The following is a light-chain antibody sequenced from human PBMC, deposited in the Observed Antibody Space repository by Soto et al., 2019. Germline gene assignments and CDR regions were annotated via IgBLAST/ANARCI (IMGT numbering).Light chain of an antibody. Sequence: EIVLTQSPGTLSLSPGERATLSCRASQSVSSSYLAWYQQKPGQAPRLLIYGASSRATGIPDRFSGSVSGTDFSLTISRLEPEDFAVYYCKQYSSSFTFGPGTKVDIK. CDR3: KQYSSSFT. V-gene: IGKV3-20*01. CDR2: GAS. CDR1: QSVSSSY. J-gene: IGKJ3*01.